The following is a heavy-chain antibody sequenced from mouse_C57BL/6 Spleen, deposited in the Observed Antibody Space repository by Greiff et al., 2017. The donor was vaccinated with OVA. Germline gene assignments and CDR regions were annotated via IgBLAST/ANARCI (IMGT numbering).Heavy chain of an antibody. CDR2: IYPGGGYT. CDR1: GYTFTNYW. V-gene: IGHV1-63*01. D-gene: IGHD1-1*01. CDR3: SSYYCGSSSGGYFDY. Sequence: QVQLQQSGAELVRPGTSVKMSCKASGYTFTNYWIGWAKQRPGHGLEWIGDIYPGGGYTNYNEKFKGKATLTADKSSSTSYMQFCSLTSEASAIYYCSSYYCGSSSGGYFDYWGQGTTLTVSS. J-gene: IGHJ2*01.